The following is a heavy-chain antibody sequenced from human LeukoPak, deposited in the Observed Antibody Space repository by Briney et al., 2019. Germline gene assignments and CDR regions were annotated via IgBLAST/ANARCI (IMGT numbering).Heavy chain of an antibody. CDR3: AKGGVRVVVDY. J-gene: IGHJ4*02. V-gene: IGHV3-21*04. CDR2: ISSSSSYI. CDR1: GFTFSSYS. D-gene: IGHD2-15*01. Sequence: PGRPLKLSCAASGFTFSSYSMNWVRQAPGKGLEWVSSISSSSSYIYYADSVKGRFTISRDNSKNTLYLQMNSLRAEDTAVYYCAKGGVRVVVDYWGQGTLVTVSS.